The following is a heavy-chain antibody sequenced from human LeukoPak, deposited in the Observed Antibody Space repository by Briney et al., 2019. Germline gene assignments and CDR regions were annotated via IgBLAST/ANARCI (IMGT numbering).Heavy chain of an antibody. CDR2: IIPIFGTA. Sequence: ASVKVSCKASGGTFSSYAISWVRQAPGQGLEWMGGIIPIFGTANYAQKFQGRVTITADESTSTAYMELSSLRSEDTAVYYCARDHYDSSGYYYVSYFDYWGQGTLVTVSS. V-gene: IGHV1-69*13. CDR3: ARDHYDSSGYYYVSYFDY. CDR1: GGTFSSYA. J-gene: IGHJ4*02. D-gene: IGHD3-22*01.